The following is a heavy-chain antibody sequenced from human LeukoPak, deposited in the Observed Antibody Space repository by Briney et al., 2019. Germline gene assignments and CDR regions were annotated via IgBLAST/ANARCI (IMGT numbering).Heavy chain of an antibody. CDR1: GFTFSSYS. V-gene: IGHV3-48*01. J-gene: IGHJ3*02. CDR2: ISSSSSTI. Sequence: GGSLRLSCAASGFTFSSYSMNWVRQAPGKGLEWVSYISSSSSTIYYADSVKGRFTISRDNAKNSLYLQMNSLRAEDTAVYYCARERRGGWLQTPDAFDIWGQGTMVTVSS. D-gene: IGHD5-24*01. CDR3: ARERRGGWLQTPDAFDI.